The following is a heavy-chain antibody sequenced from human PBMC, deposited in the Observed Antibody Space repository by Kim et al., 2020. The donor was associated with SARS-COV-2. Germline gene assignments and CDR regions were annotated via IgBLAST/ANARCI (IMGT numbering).Heavy chain of an antibody. Sequence: SVKVSCKASGGTFSSYAISWVRQAPGQGLEWMGRIIPILGIANYAQKFQGRVTITADKSTSTAYMELSSLRSEDTAVYYCARDSPWDSSAWSPFDPWGQGTLVTVSS. J-gene: IGHJ5*02. CDR2: IIPILGIA. CDR1: GGTFSSYA. D-gene: IGHD6-19*01. CDR3: ARDSPWDSSAWSPFDP. V-gene: IGHV1-69*04.